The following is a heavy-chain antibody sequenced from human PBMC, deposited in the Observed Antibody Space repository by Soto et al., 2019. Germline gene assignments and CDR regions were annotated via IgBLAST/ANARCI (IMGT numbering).Heavy chain of an antibody. D-gene: IGHD4-17*01. CDR1: GYTFTGYY. V-gene: IGHV1-2*02. J-gene: IGHJ1*01. CDR3: VRGGYGDYLHH. CDR2: INPITGAT. Sequence: ASVKVSCKASGYTFTGYYIHWVRQAPGQGLDWMAWINPITGATKYAQSFQGRVIVTRDMSTSTAYMELTSLISNDTAVYYCVRGGYGDYLHHWGQGSLVPVSS.